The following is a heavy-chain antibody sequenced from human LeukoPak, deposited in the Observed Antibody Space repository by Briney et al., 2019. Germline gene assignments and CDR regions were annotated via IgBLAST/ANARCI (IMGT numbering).Heavy chain of an antibody. V-gene: IGHV4-34*01. J-gene: IGHJ4*02. CDR1: GGSLRGYY. D-gene: IGHD6-6*01. CDR2: INHSGST. CDR3: TRDLLYSSSSDGQGY. Sequence: PSETLSLTCAVYGGSLRGYYWSWIRQPPGKGLEWIGEINHSGSTNYNPSLKSRVTMSVDTAKNQFSLKVGSVTAADTAVYYCTRDLLYSSSSDGQGYWGQGTLVTVSS.